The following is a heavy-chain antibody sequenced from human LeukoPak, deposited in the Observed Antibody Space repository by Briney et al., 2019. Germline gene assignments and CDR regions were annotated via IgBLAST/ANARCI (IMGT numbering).Heavy chain of an antibody. CDR2: IIPILGIA. Sequence: SVKVSCKASGGTFSSYAISWVRQAPGQGLEWMGRIIPILGIANYAQKFQGRVTITADKSTSTAYMELSSLRSEDTAVYYCARDFGIYRSPFDYWGQGTLVTVSS. V-gene: IGHV1-69*04. CDR1: GGTFSSYA. D-gene: IGHD5-12*01. CDR3: ARDFGIYRSPFDY. J-gene: IGHJ4*02.